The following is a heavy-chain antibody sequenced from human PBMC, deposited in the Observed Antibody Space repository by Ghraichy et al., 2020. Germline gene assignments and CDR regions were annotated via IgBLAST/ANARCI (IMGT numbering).Heavy chain of an antibody. V-gene: IGHV3-11*03. CDR2: LSRDSTYT. Sequence: GGSLRLSCQASGFTFSDYYMSWIRQAPGKGLEWVSYLSRDSTYTNSADSVKGRFAISRDNAKNSLYLQMNSLRAEDTAVYYCARHGYTSGIHHYYFDSWGQGTLVTVSS. D-gene: IGHD3-10*01. CDR1: GFTFSDYY. CDR3: ARHGYTSGIHHYYFDS. J-gene: IGHJ4*02.